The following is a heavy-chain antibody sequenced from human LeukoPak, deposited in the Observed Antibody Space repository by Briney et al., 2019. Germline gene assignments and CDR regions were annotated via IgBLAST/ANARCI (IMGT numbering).Heavy chain of an antibody. D-gene: IGHD5-24*01. CDR2: INTSGGST. J-gene: IGHJ4*02. CDR1: GYTFTSYN. Sequence: GSVRVSCKASGYTFTSYNMHWVRQAPGQGLEWMGIINTSGGSTNYAETFKGRVTMTRDMSTSTVYMELSSLRSEDTAVYYCARAEMATIYFYYWGQGTLVTVSS. CDR3: ARAEMATIYFYY. V-gene: IGHV1-46*01.